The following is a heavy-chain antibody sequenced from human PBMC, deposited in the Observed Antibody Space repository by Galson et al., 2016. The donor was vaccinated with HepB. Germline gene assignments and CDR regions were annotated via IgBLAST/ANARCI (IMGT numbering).Heavy chain of an antibody. CDR3: ARDAQEGSSYINWFDP. CDR2: IYYSGAT. Sequence: SETLSLTCAVSGGSVSSGRYYWSWIRQPPGKGLEWIGYIYYSGATDYNPSLKIRVTISADTSKNQFSLKVRSVTTADTAVYYCARDAQEGSSYINWFDPWGQGILVTVSS. D-gene: IGHD2-21*01. V-gene: IGHV4-61*01. J-gene: IGHJ5*02. CDR1: GGSVSSGRYY.